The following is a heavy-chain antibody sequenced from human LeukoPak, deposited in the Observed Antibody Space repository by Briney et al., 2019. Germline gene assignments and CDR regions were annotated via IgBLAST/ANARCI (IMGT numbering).Heavy chain of an antibody. CDR1: GFTFSSYG. D-gene: IGHD1-26*01. CDR3: AKDWEDFDY. J-gene: IGHJ4*02. Sequence: PGGSLRLSCAASGFTFSSYGMHWVRQAPGKGLECVAVISFDGSNEYYADSVKGRFTISRDNYKNTLYLQMNSLRAEDTAVYYCAKDWEDFDYWGQGTLVTVSS. V-gene: IGHV3-30*18. CDR2: ISFDGSNE.